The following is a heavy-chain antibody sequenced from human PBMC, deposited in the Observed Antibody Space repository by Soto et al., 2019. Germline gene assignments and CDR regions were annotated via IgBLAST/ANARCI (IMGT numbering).Heavy chain of an antibody. V-gene: IGHV4-34*01. J-gene: IGHJ6*02. CDR2: ISHGGST. Sequence: SETLCITCGFHVGSLTVYYWSYIRETPGKGLDWIGEISHGGSTNYNPSLKSRVTISVDKSKNKFSLRLSSVTAADTAVYYCARDRNYYGLDVWGQGTTVTVSS. CDR1: VGSLTVYY. CDR3: ARDRNYYGLDV.